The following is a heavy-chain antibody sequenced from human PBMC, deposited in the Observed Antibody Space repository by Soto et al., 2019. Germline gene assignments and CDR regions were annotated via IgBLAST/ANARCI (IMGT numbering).Heavy chain of an antibody. CDR2: ISYDGSNK. D-gene: IGHD6-13*01. V-gene: IGHV3-30-3*01. CDR3: ASSYSSSWPYFDY. CDR1: GFTFSSYA. J-gene: IGHJ4*02. Sequence: GSLRLSCAASGFTFSSYAMHWVRQAPGKGLEWVAVISYDGSNKYYADSVKGRFTISRDNSKNTLYLQMNSLRAEDTAVYYCASSYSSSWPYFDYWGQGTLVTVSS.